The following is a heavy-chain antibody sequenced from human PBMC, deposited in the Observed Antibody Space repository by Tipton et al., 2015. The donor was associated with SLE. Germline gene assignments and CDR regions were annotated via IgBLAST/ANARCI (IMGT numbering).Heavy chain of an antibody. Sequence: TPSLTCTVSGGSISSSSYYWGWIRQPPGKGLEWIGTAYYSGTTYYNPSLKSRVTISVDTSKNQFSLKLSSLTAADTAVYFCARHGTNGYCSGGSCSPGAWFDPWGQGTLVTVSS. CDR3: ARHGTNGYCSGGSCSPGAWFDP. J-gene: IGHJ5*02. CDR1: GGSISSSSYY. V-gene: IGHV4-39*07. D-gene: IGHD2-15*01. CDR2: AYYSGTT.